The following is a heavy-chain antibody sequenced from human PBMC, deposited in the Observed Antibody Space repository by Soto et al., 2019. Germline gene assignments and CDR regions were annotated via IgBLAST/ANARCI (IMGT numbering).Heavy chain of an antibody. CDR2: IYYTVST. CDR1: GGSINNHY. D-gene: IGHD7-27*01. CDR3: ARANWYSEY. V-gene: IGHV4-59*11. Sequence: QVHLQESGPGLVKPSETLSLTCTVSGGSINNHYWSRIRQPPGEGLEWIGYIYYTVSTNYNPSLKSRVTVSVDTSIDQFSLNLASLTAADTAVYYCARANWYSEYWGQGTLVTVSS. J-gene: IGHJ4*02.